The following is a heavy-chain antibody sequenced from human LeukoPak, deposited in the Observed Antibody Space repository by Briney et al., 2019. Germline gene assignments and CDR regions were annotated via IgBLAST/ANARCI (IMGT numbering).Heavy chain of an antibody. CDR1: GGSISSGGYY. D-gene: IGHD1-26*01. CDR2: IYSSGST. CDR3: ARDLGGSYTAIDY. J-gene: IGHJ4*02. V-gene: IGHV4-31*03. Sequence: SQTLSLTCTVSGGSISSGGYYGRWLRQHPGRGVEGIGYIYSSGSTYYNPSLKSRVTISVYTSKNQFSLRLSSVTAADTAVYYCARDLGGSYTAIDYWGQGTLVTVSS.